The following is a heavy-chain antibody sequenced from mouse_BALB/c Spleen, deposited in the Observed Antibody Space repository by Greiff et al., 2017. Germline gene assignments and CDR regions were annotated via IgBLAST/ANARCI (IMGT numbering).Heavy chain of an antibody. CDR2: ISSGGSYT. V-gene: IGHV5-6*01. J-gene: IGHJ1*01. D-gene: IGHD2-14*01. CDR3: ARVRQGYFDV. Sequence: EVKLVESGGDLVKPGGSLKLSCAASGFTFSSYGMSWVRQTPDKRLEWVATISSGGSYTYYPDSVKGRFTISRDNAKNTLYLQMSSLKSEDTAMYYCARVRQGYFDVWGAGTTVTVSS. CDR1: GFTFSSYG.